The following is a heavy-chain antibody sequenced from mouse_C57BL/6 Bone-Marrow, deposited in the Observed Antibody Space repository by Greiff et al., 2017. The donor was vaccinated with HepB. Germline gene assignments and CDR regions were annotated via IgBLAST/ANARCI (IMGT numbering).Heavy chain of an antibody. J-gene: IGHJ3*01. D-gene: IGHD4-1*01. CDR2: ISSGGSYT. CDR3: ASHWDGFAY. V-gene: IGHV5-6*01. CDR1: GFTFSSYG. Sequence: EVQGVESGGDLVKPGGSLKLSCAASGFTFSSYGMSWVRQTPDKRLEWVATISSGGSYTYYPDSVKGRFTISRDNAKNTLYLQMSSLKSEDTAMYYCASHWDGFAYWGQGTRVTVSA.